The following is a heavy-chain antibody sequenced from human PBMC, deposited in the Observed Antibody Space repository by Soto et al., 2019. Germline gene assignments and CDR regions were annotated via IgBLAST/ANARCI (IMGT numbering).Heavy chain of an antibody. V-gene: IGHV1-69*02. D-gene: IGHD2-2*01. J-gene: IGHJ1*01. CDR1: GGTFSSYT. CDR3: ASKLGYCSSTSCSLTLQH. CDR2: IIPILGIA. Sequence: SVKVSCQASGGTFSSYTISWVRQAPGHGLEWMGRIIPILGIANYAQKFQGRVTITADKSTSTAYMELSSLRSEDTAVYYCASKLGYCSSTSCSLTLQHWGQGTLVTVSS.